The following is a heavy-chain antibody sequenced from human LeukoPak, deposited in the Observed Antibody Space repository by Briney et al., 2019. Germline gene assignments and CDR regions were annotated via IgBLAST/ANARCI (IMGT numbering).Heavy chain of an antibody. CDR3: APSCGSDCPGAY. CDR1: GFTFSTYA. J-gene: IGHJ4*02. CDR2: VSSNVYST. V-gene: IGHV3-64*04. D-gene: IGHD2-21*02. Sequence: GGSLRLSCSASGFTFSTYAMHWVRQAPGKGLEYVSSVSSNVYSTHYADSVKGRFTISRDNAKNSLFLQINSLRAEDTAVYYCAPSCGSDCPGAYWGQGTLVTVSS.